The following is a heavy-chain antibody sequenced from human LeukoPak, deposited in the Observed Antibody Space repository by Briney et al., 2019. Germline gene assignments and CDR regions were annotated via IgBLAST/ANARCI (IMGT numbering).Heavy chain of an antibody. CDR3: ARLVVVAEAEYYFDY. V-gene: IGHV4-39*01. CDR2: IHYSGST. J-gene: IGHJ4*02. CDR1: GFTFSSYS. Sequence: GSLRLSCAASGFTFSSYSMNWIRQPPGKGLEWIGSIHYSGSTYYNPSLKSRVTISVDTSKNQFSLKLSSVTAADTAVYYCARLVVVAEAEYYFDYWGQGTLVTVSS. D-gene: IGHD2-15*01.